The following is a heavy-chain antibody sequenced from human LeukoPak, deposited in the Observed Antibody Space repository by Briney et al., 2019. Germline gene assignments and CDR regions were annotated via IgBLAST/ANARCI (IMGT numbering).Heavy chain of an antibody. Sequence: ASVKISCKASGYTLTKYSINWVRQAPGQGLEWMGWIITDTGRSTYAQGFTGRFVVSLDTSVSTAYLQINSLKAEDTAIYYCAREVLRMDVWGKGTTVTVSS. D-gene: IGHD3-3*01. CDR1: GYTLTKYS. CDR3: AREVLRMDV. J-gene: IGHJ6*04. CDR2: IITDTGRS. V-gene: IGHV7-4-1*02.